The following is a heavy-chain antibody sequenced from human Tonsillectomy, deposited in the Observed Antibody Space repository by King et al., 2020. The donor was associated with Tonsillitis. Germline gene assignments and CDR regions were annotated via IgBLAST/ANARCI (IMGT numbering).Heavy chain of an antibody. Sequence: VQLVESGGALVQPGGSLRLSCAASGFTFSTYSMNWVRQAPGKGLEWVSYISRSSSTKYYAESVKGRLTIYRDNAKQSPYLQMNSLRDMDTAVYYCPTESGDFPDYRGQGTLVTVSS. CDR2: ISRSSSTK. CDR1: GFTFSTYS. V-gene: IGHV3-48*02. D-gene: IGHD4-17*01. J-gene: IGHJ4*02. CDR3: PTESGDFPDY.